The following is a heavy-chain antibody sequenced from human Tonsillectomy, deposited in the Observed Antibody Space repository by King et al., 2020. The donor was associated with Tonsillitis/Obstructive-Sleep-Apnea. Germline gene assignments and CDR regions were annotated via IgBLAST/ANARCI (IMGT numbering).Heavy chain of an antibody. CDR2: IWYDGSNK. Sequence: VKLVESGGGVVQPGRSLRLSCAASGFTFSGYGMHWVRQAPGKGLEWVAVIWYDGSNKYYADSVKGRFTISRDNSKNTLYLQVNSLRAEDTAVYYCARDVWQDGDYYFDYWGQGTLVTVSS. V-gene: IGHV3-33*01. D-gene: IGHD4-17*01. CDR1: GFTFSGYG. CDR3: ARDVWQDGDYYFDY. J-gene: IGHJ4*02.